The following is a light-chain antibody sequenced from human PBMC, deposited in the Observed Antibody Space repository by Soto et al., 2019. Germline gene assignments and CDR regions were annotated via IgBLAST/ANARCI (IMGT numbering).Light chain of an antibody. CDR2: EVR. V-gene: IGLV2-14*01. CDR3: SSFTSSGTLEVV. Sequence: QSALTQPASVSGSPGQSITISCTGTSSDVGGYDYVSWYQQHPGKAPKLMIYEVRNRPSGVSNRFSGSKSGNTASLTISGLQAEDEADDYCSSFTSSGTLEVVVGGGTKLTVL. CDR1: SSDVGGYDY. J-gene: IGLJ2*01.